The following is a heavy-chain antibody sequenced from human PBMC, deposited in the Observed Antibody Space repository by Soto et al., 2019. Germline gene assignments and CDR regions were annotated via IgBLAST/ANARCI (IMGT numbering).Heavy chain of an antibody. J-gene: IGHJ4*02. Sequence: QVQLPESGPGLVKPSQTLSLTCTVSGDSMTTVGYYWTWIRQHPGQGLEWIGFISYSGSTYYSSSLKGRVAISADTSKNQFSLKLNSVTAADTAVYYCTRGDYWGQGTLVTVSS. CDR3: TRGDY. CDR1: GDSMTTVGYY. V-gene: IGHV4-31*03. CDR2: ISYSGST.